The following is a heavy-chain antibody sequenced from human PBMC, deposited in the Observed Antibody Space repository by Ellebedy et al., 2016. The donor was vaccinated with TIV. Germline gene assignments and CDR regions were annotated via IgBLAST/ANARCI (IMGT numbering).Heavy chain of an antibody. J-gene: IGHJ5*02. Sequence: SETLSLXXTVSGVSISNNSYYWTWIRQPPGKTLEWIGIIFYDGDAYYNPSLRSRVTMSVDTSKNQFSLNLSSVTAADTAVYYCARDNGIIGVTNEDNWFDPWGQGTLVTVSS. CDR2: IFYDGDA. CDR1: GVSISNNSYY. D-gene: IGHD2-21*02. CDR3: ARDNGIIGVTNEDNWFDP. V-gene: IGHV4-39*07.